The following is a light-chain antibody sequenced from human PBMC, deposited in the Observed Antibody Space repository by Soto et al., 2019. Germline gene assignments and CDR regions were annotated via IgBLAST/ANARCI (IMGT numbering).Light chain of an antibody. CDR3: QQYGSSSLT. CDR1: QSVSSSY. CDR2: GAS. J-gene: IGKJ4*01. Sequence: EIVLIQSPATLSLSPGERATLSCRASQSVSSSYLAWYQQKPGQAPRLLIYGASSRATGIPDRFSGSGSGTDFTLTISRLEPEDFAVYYCQQYGSSSLTFGGGTKVDIK. V-gene: IGKV3-20*01.